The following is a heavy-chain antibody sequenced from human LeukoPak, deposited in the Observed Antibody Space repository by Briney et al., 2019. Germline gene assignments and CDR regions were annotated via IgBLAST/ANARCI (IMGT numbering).Heavy chain of an antibody. CDR2: ISGSGGST. CDR1: GFTFSSYA. Sequence: GGSLRLSCAASGFTFSSYAMSWVRQAPGKGLEWVSAISGSGGSTYYADSVKGRFTISRDNSKNTLYLQMNSLRAEDTAVYSCARGLGYSYGYGIDYWGQGTLVIASS. V-gene: IGHV3-23*01. D-gene: IGHD5-18*01. CDR3: ARGLGYSYGYGIDY. J-gene: IGHJ4*02.